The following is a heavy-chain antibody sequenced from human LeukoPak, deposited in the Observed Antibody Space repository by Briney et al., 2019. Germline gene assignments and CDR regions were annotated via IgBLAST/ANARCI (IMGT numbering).Heavy chain of an antibody. CDR3: ARAGSYSSGWSSLNWFDP. CDR1: GGSFSGYY. J-gene: IGHJ5*02. Sequence: SETLSLTCAVYGGSFSGYYWSWIRQPPGKGLEWIGEINHSGSTNYNPSLKSRVTISVDTSKNQFSLKLSSVTAADTAVYYCARAGSYSSGWSSLNWFDPWGQGTLVTVSS. CDR2: INHSGST. D-gene: IGHD6-19*01. V-gene: IGHV4-34*01.